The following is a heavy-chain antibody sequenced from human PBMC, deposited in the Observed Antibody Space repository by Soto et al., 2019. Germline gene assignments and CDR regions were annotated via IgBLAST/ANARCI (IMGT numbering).Heavy chain of an antibody. Sequence: SETLSLTCAVYNGSFSVYYWTWIRQPPGKGLEWIGEINHSGSTNYNPSLKSRVTISVDTSKNQFSLKLSSVTATDTAVYHCARDSTRRGACDIWGQGTMVTVS. CDR2: INHSGST. J-gene: IGHJ3*02. V-gene: IGHV4-34*01. CDR3: ARDSTRRGACDI. D-gene: IGHD2-2*01. CDR1: NGSFSVYY.